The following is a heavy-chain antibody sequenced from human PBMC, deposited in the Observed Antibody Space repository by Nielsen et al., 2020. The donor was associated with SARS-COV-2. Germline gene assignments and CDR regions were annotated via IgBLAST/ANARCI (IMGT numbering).Heavy chain of an antibody. Sequence: SETLSLTCAVSGGSISSGGYSWSWIRQPPGKGLEWIGYIYHSGSTYYNPSLKSRVTISVDRSKNQFPLKLSSVTAADTAVYYCARASGYLRDYFDYWGQGTLVTVSS. V-gene: IGHV4-30-2*01. CDR1: GGSISSGGYS. CDR2: IYHSGST. J-gene: IGHJ4*02. D-gene: IGHD5-12*01. CDR3: ARASGYLRDYFDY.